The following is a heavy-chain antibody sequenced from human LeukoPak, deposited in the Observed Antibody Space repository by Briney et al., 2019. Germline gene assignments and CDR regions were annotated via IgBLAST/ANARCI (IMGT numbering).Heavy chain of an antibody. CDR2: IYTSGST. D-gene: IGHD3-10*01. V-gene: IGHV4-4*07. CDR3: ARLITMVRGVIIRGTNWFDP. CDR1: GGSISSYY. J-gene: IGHJ5*02. Sequence: SETLSLTCTVSGGSISSYYWSWIRQPAGKRLEWLGRIYTSGSTNYNPSLKSRVTISVDTSKNQFSLKLSSVTAADTAVYYCARLITMVRGVIIRGTNWFDPWGQGTLVTVSS.